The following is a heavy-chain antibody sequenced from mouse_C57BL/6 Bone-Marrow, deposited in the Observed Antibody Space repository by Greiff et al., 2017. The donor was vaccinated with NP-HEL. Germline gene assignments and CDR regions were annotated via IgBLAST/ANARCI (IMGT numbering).Heavy chain of an antibody. V-gene: IGHV1-50*01. CDR1: GYTFTSYW. J-gene: IGHJ3*01. CDR2: IDPSDSYT. Sequence: QVQLQQPGAELVKPGASVKLSCKASGYTFTSYWMQWVKQRPGQGLEWIGEIDPSDSYTNYNQKFKGKATLTVDTSSSTAYMHLSSLTSEDSAVYYCARDSSGSAWFAYWGQGTLVTVSA. D-gene: IGHD3-2*02. CDR3: ARDSSGSAWFAY.